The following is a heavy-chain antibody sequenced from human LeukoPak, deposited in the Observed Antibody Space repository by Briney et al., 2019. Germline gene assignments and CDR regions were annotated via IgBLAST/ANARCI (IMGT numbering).Heavy chain of an antibody. CDR2: IRYDGSNK. CDR3: AGLGYCSGGRCGDV. D-gene: IGHD2-15*01. J-gene: IGHJ6*04. Sequence: PGGSLRLSCAASGFTFSSYGMHWVRQAPGKGLEWVAFIRYDGSNKYYADSVKGRFTISRDNSKNTLYLQMNSLRAEDTAVYYCAGLGYCSGGRCGDVWGKGTTVTISS. CDR1: GFTFSSYG. V-gene: IGHV3-30*02.